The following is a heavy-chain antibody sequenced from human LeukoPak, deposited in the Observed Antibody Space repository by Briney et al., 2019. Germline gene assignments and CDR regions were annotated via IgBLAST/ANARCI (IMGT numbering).Heavy chain of an antibody. Sequence: SETLSLTCTVSRGSISNYYWGWIRQPPGKGLEWIGFFSYIGSTNYNPSLKSRVTISVDTSKNQFSLKLTSVTAADTAVYYCARDGPGDVGFDYWGQGTLVTVSS. CDR2: FSYIGST. V-gene: IGHV4-59*01. CDR1: RGSISNYY. D-gene: IGHD7-27*01. J-gene: IGHJ4*02. CDR3: ARDGPGDVGFDY.